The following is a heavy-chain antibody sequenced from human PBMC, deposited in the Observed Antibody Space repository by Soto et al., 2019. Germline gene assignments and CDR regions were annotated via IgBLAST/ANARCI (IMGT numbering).Heavy chain of an antibody. V-gene: IGHV1-69*02. CDR2: IIPILGIA. CDR1: GGTFSSYT. J-gene: IGHJ6*02. CDR3: ASMVVPATRGRTDWYYYYGMDI. Sequence: SVKVSCKASGGTFSSYTISWVRQAPGQGLEWMGRIIPILGIANYAQKFQGRVTITADKSTSTAYMELSSLRSEDTAVYYCASMVVPATRGRTDWYYYYGMDIWG. D-gene: IGHD2-15*01.